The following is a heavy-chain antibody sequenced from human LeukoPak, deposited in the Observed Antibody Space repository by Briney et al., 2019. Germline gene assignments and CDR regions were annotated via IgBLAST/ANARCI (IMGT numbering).Heavy chain of an antibody. CDR2: ISGSGGST. CDR3: AKAEYYYDIGY. J-gene: IGHJ4*02. CDR1: GFIFSDYY. D-gene: IGHD3-22*01. V-gene: IGHV3-23*01. Sequence: PGGSLRLSCSASGFIFSDYYMSWVRQAPGKGLEWVPAISGSGGSTYYADSVEGRFTISRDNSKNTLYLQMNSLRAEDTAVFYCAKAEYYYDIGYWGQGTLVTVSS.